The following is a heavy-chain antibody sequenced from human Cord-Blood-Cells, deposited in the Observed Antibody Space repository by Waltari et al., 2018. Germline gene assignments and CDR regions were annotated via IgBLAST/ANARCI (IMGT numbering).Heavy chain of an antibody. CDR3: AKDPGYCTGGVCNWFDP. J-gene: IGHJ5*02. D-gene: IGHD2-8*02. V-gene: IGHV3-30*18. Sequence: QVQLVESGGGVVQPGRSLTLSCAAAGFPFRREGLHWARQATAKGLQWVAVISYDGSNKYYADSVKGRFTISRDNSKNTLYLQMNSLRAEDTAVYYCAKDPGYCTGGVCNWFDPWGQGTLVTVSS. CDR2: ISYDGSNK. CDR1: GFPFRREG.